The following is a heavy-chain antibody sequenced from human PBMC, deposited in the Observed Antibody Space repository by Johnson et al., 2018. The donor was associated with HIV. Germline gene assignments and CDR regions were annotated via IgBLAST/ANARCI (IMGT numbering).Heavy chain of an antibody. V-gene: IGHV3-13*01. CDR2: IGTAGDT. J-gene: IGHJ3*02. CDR3: ARDEVAGAFDI. CDR1: GFDFSSYD. Sequence: VQLVESGGGWVQPGGSLRVSCRASGFDFSSYDMHWVRQATGKGLEWVSAIGTAGDTYYPGSVKGRFTIPRENAKNSVYLQMNSLRAEDTAVYYCARDEVAGAFDIWGQGTMVTVSS.